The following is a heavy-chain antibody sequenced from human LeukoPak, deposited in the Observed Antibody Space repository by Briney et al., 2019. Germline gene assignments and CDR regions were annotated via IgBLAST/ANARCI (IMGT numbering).Heavy chain of an antibody. J-gene: IGHJ4*02. Sequence: GGSLRLSCAASGFTFSSYSMNWVRQAPGKGLEWVSFISSSSTYIYYADSLKGRFTISRDNAKNSLYLQMNSLRAEDTALYYCARVPPDVYGDYYYFDYWGQGTLVTVSS. CDR1: GFTFSSYS. V-gene: IGHV3-21*04. CDR3: ARVPPDVYGDYYYFDY. D-gene: IGHD4-17*01. CDR2: ISSSSTYI.